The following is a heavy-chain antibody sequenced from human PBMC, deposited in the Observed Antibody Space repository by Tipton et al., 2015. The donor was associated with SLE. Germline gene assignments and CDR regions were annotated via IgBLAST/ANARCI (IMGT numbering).Heavy chain of an antibody. CDR2: IDYSGNS. J-gene: IGHJ5*02. V-gene: IGHV4-39*07. Sequence: LACTVSGDSISSTSYYWAWIRQPPGKGLEWIGSIDYSGNSHYSPSLKSRVTISLDTSENQFSLKLTSVTAADTAVYFCARESTMIDSHSPPFDPWGQGTLVTVSS. D-gene: IGHD2-2*01. CDR1: GDSISSTSYY. CDR3: ARESTMIDSHSPPFDP.